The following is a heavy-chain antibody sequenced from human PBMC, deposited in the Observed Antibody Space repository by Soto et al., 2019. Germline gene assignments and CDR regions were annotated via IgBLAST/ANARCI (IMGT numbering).Heavy chain of an antibody. CDR3: AKPTYDFRSGYYLDY. Sequence: ALRLSCAASGFTFSNYAMHWVRQAPGKGLEWVAVIAYDGGNKYYGDSVKGRFTISRDNSKNTLYLQMNSLRAEDTAVYYCAKPTYDFRSGYYLDYWGQGTLVTVSS. CDR2: IAYDGGNK. J-gene: IGHJ4*02. D-gene: IGHD3-3*01. V-gene: IGHV3-30*04. CDR1: GFTFSNYA.